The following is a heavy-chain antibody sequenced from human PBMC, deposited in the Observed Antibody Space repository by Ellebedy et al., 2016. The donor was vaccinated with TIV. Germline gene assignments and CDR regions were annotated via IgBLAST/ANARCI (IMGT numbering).Heavy chain of an antibody. Sequence: GGSLRLSCAASGFTFSSYAMSWVRQAPGTGLQWVSSISGSGDSTDFADSVRGRFTISRDNSKNTLYLQMNSLRADDTAIYYCAKAHISMVRGAPVWYFDYWGQGTLVTVSS. D-gene: IGHD3-10*01. CDR2: ISGSGDST. J-gene: IGHJ4*02. CDR1: GFTFSSYA. V-gene: IGHV3-23*01. CDR3: AKAHISMVRGAPVWYFDY.